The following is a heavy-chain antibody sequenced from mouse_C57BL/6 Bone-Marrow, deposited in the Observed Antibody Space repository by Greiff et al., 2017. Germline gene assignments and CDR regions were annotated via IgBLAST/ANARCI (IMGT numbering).Heavy chain of an antibody. CDR3: TRRDYCGSSYVYFDY. V-gene: IGHV1-5*01. J-gene: IGHJ2*01. CDR2: IYPGNSDT. Sequence: EVQLVESGTVLARPGASVKMSCKTSGYTFTSYWMHWVKQRPGQGLEWIGAIYPGNSDTSYNQKFKGKAKLTAVTSASTAYMELSSLTHEDSAVYYCTRRDYCGSSYVYFDYWGQGTTLTVSS. D-gene: IGHD1-1*01. CDR1: GYTFTSYW.